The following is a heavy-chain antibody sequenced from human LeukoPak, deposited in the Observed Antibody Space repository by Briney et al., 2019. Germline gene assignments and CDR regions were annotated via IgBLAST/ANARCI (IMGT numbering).Heavy chain of an antibody. J-gene: IGHJ3*01. CDR2: IDPTSRDI. D-gene: IGHD7-27*01. CDR3: ARDLLTGDAKEALDF. CDR1: DFALSSHT. V-gene: IGHV3-48*02. Sequence: GGSSRLSRAPSDFALSSHTIHWVREAPGAGLGWVLAIDPTSRDIYCADSVRGRFSISRDNARNSLFLQMNTLRDEDTAVYYCARDLLTGDAKEALDFWGQGTFLVVSS.